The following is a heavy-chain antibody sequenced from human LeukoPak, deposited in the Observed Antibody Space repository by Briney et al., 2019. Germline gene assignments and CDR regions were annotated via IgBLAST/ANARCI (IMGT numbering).Heavy chain of an antibody. J-gene: IGHJ6*03. Sequence: SETLSLTCAVYGGSFSRYLWSWIRQPPGKGLEWIGEINHSGSTNYNPSLKSRVTISVDTSKNQFSLKLSSVTAADTAVYYCAREVLLGYYYMDVWGKGTTVIVSS. CDR2: INHSGST. CDR1: GGSFSRYL. CDR3: AREVLLGYYYMDV. V-gene: IGHV4-34*01. D-gene: IGHD3-16*01.